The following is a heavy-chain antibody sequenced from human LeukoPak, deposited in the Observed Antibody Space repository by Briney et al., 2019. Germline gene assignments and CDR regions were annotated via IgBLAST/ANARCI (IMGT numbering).Heavy chain of an antibody. CDR2: VSADGATT. Sequence: GGSLRLSCAASGFTFSSYAMSWVRQAPGKGLAWVSRVSADGATTASADSVKGRFTISRDNARATLYLQMNSLRVEDTAVYFCTRGQSTSWSIDAFDLWGQGAMVTVSS. J-gene: IGHJ3*01. V-gene: IGHV3-23*01. CDR3: TRGQSTSWSIDAFDL. D-gene: IGHD2-2*01. CDR1: GFTFSSYA.